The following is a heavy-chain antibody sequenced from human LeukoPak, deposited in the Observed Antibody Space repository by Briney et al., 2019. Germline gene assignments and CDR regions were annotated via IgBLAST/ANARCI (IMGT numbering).Heavy chain of an antibody. V-gene: IGHV3-48*03. CDR1: GFTFSSYE. J-gene: IGHJ4*02. CDR2: ISSSGSTI. CDR3: ARDPGVYGDYEGN. D-gene: IGHD4-17*01. Sequence: GGSLRLSCAASGFTFSSYEMNWVRQAPGKGLEWVSYISSSGSTIYYADSVKGRFTISRDNAKNSLYLQMNSLRAGDTAVYYCARDPGVYGDYEGNWGQGTLVTVSS.